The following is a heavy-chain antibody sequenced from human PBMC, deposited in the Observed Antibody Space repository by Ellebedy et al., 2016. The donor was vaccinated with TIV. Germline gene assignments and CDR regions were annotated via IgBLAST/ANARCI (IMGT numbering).Heavy chain of an antibody. CDR2: IYYSGST. J-gene: IGHJ4*02. CDR3: ARGRRYFDWLLSRYYFDY. V-gene: IGHV4-59*12. CDR1: GGSISSYY. Sequence: SETLSLXXTVSGGSISSYYWSWIRQPPGKGLEWIGYIYYSGSTNYNPSLKSRVTISVDTSKNQFSLKLGSVTAADTAVYYCARGRRYFDWLLSRYYFDYWGQGTLVTVSS. D-gene: IGHD3-9*01.